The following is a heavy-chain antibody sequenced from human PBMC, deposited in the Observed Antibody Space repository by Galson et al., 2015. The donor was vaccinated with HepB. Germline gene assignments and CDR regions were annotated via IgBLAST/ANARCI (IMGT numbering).Heavy chain of an antibody. D-gene: IGHD2-2*01. V-gene: IGHV3-7*03. J-gene: IGHJ4*02. Sequence: SLRLSCAASGFTFSSYWMSWVRQAPGKGLEWVANIKQDGSEKYYVDSVKGRFTISRDNAKNSLYLQMNSLRAEDTAVYYCARAGTSHWSLPDYWGQGTLVTVSS. CDR2: IKQDGSEK. CDR1: GFTFSSYW. CDR3: ARAGTSHWSLPDY.